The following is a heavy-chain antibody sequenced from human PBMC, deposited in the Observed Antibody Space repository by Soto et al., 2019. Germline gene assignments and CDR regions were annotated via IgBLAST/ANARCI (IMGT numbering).Heavy chain of an antibody. CDR2: IIPMFGTA. CDR3: ASQGYCISTSCPNYYYGMDV. V-gene: IGHV1-69*01. CDR1: GGTFSSYA. D-gene: IGHD2-2*01. Sequence: VQVSCKASGGTFSSYAISWVRQAPGQGLEWMGGIIPMFGTADYAQKFQGRVTIPADESTSTAFMELSSLRSEDTAVYYCASQGYCISTSCPNYYYGMDVWGQGTTVTVSS. J-gene: IGHJ6*02.